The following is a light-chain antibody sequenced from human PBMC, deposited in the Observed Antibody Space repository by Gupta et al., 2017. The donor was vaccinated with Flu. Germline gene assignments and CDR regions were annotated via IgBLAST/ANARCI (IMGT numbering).Light chain of an antibody. CDR3: QQYYITPGT. CDR1: QSLLYSSNNKTY. J-gene: IGKJ1*01. CDR2: WAS. V-gene: IGKV4-1*01. Sequence: IVMTQSPYSLAVSLGERATINCKSSQSLLYSSNNKTYLAWYQLKPGQPPKLLIDWASARGFGVPDRFTGSESGTDFTLAISRVQAEDVALYYCQQYYITPGTFGQGTKVEIK.